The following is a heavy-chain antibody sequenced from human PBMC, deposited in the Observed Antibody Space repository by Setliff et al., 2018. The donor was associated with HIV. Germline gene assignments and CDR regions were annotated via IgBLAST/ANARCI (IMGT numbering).Heavy chain of an antibody. V-gene: IGHV3-66*02. CDR1: GYSISGSYY. J-gene: IGHJ6*02. CDR3: ARSVIGYYYYGMDV. Sequence: PSETLSLTCAVSGYSISGSYYWAWIRQPPGKGLEWVANIYLSGSTGYADSVKGRFTISRDNSKNTLYLQMNSLRAEDTAVYYCARSVIGYYYYGMDVWGQGTLVTVSS. D-gene: IGHD3-10*01. CDR2: IYLSGST.